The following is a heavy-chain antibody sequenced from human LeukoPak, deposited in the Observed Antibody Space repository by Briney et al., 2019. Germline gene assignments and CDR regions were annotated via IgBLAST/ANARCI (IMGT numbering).Heavy chain of an antibody. CDR3: ARDRADDILTGSDY. Sequence: ASVKVSCKASGYTFTNGNINWVRQATGQGLEWMGWMNPNNDTGFAQKFQGRVTLTRNTSISTAYMELSSLRSEDTAVYYCARDRADDILTGSDYWGQGTLVTVSS. J-gene: IGHJ4*02. D-gene: IGHD3-9*01. CDR1: GYTFTNGN. CDR2: MNPNNDT. V-gene: IGHV1-8*01.